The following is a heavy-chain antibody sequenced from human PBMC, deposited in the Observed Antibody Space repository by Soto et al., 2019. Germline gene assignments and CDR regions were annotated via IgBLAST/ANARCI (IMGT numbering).Heavy chain of an antibody. V-gene: IGHV4-34*01. CDR2: INHSGST. CDR3: ARGLSTQLDRRRAPPGGS. Sequence: QVQLQQWGAGLLKPSETLSLTCAVYGGSFSGYYWSWIRQPPGKGLEWIGEINHSGSTNYNPSLKGRVTISVDTSKNQFSLKLSSVTAADTAVYYCARGLSTQLDRRRAPPGGSWGQGTLVTVSS. J-gene: IGHJ5*02. CDR1: GGSFSGYY. D-gene: IGHD6-13*01.